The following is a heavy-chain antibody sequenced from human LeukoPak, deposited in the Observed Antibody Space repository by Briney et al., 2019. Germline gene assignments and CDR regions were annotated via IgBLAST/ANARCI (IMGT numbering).Heavy chain of an antibody. CDR1: GFSFSGYW. D-gene: IGHD1-7*01. CDR2: INTDGSTT. Sequence: GGSLRLSCAASGFSFSGYWMHWVRQVPGKGLVWVSRINTDGSTTTYADSVKGRFTISRDNAKNTLYLQMNSLRAEDTAMYYCARDFPGAGTTTYWGQGTLVTVSS. J-gene: IGHJ4*02. V-gene: IGHV3-74*01. CDR3: ARDFPGAGTTTY.